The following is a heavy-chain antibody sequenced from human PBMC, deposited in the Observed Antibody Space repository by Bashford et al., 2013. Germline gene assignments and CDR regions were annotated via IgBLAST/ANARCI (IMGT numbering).Heavy chain of an antibody. V-gene: IGHV3-72*01. CDR2: IGNKAYSSTT. J-gene: IGHJ4*02. D-gene: IGHD2-21*02. Sequence: VRQAPGKGLEWVGRIGNKAYSSTTEYAASVKGRFIVSRDDPRNSLYLQMNSLKTEDTAVYYCAKDTVVTAYWGQGTLVTVSS. CDR3: AKDTVVTAY.